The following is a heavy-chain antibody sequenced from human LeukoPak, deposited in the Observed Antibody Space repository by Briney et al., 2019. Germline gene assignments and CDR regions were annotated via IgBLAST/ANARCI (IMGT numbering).Heavy chain of an antibody. J-gene: IGHJ4*02. Sequence: PGTSLRLSCEVPGLSFSTYAMHWVRQAPGKGLEWVAVIRHDETKEYYADSVQGRFTISRDTPNNMLYLQMNNMRAEDTAVYYCAKEYTPSSPLGELNSWGQGTLVIVSS. CDR3: AKEYTPSSPLGELNS. V-gene: IGHV3-33*03. CDR1: GLSFSTYA. D-gene: IGHD4-23*01. CDR2: IRHDETKE.